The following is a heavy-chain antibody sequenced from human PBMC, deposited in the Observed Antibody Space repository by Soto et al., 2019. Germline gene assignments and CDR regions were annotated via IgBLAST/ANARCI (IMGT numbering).Heavy chain of an antibody. Sequence: ASVKVSCKASGYTFTGYYMHWVRQAPGQGFEWMGWINPNSGGTNYAQKFQGWVTMTRDTSISTAYMELSRLRSDDTAVYYCAREGAIGWGYYYYGMDVWGQGTTVTVSS. CDR2: INPNSGGT. V-gene: IGHV1-2*04. D-gene: IGHD1-26*01. CDR3: AREGAIGWGYYYYGMDV. J-gene: IGHJ6*02. CDR1: GYTFTGYY.